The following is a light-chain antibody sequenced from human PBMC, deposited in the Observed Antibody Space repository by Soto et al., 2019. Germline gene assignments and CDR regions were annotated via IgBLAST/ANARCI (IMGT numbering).Light chain of an antibody. J-gene: IGKJ1*01. CDR3: QQYNNWPWT. CDR2: GAS. Sequence: EIVMTQSPATLSVSPGERATLSCRASQSVSSNLAWYQQKPGQAPRLLIYGASTRATGIPARLSGSGSGTEFTLTISSLQSEDFAVYYCQQYNNWPWTFDQGTKVEIK. CDR1: QSVSSN. V-gene: IGKV3-15*01.